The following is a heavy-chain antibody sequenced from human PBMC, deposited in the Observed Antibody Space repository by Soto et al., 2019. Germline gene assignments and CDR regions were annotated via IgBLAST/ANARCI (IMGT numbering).Heavy chain of an antibody. CDR3: ASDEGNHHRMDV. CDR1: GGSVSSGFYY. CDR2: IYYSGST. J-gene: IGHJ6*02. V-gene: IGHV4-61*01. Sequence: SETLSLTCTVSGGSVSSGFYYWYWIRQPPGKGLEWIAYIYYSGSTSYNPSLKSRVTISADTSRNQFSLQLSSVTAADTAIYYCASDEGNHHRMDVWGQGTTVTVSS.